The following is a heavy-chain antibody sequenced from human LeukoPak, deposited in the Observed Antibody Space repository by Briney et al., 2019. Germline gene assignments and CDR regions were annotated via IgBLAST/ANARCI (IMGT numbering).Heavy chain of an antibody. J-gene: IGHJ4*02. CDR2: IYYSGST. Sequence: SETLSLTCTVSGGSISSYYWSWIRQPPGKGLEWIGYIYYSGSTNYDPSLKSRVTISVGTSKNQFSLKLSSVTAADTAVYYCASLYSSGWYGLFDYWGQGTLVTVSS. V-gene: IGHV4-59*08. D-gene: IGHD6-19*01. CDR1: GGSISSYY. CDR3: ASLYSSGWYGLFDY.